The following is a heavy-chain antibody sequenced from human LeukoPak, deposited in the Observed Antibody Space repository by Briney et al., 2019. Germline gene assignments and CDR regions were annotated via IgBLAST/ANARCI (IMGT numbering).Heavy chain of an antibody. V-gene: IGHV3-7*04. D-gene: IGHD1-26*01. CDR1: GFTFSTYW. Sequence: GGSLRLSCAASGFTFSTYWMSWVRQAPGKGLEWVAIIKQDGTEKYYVDSVKGRFTISRDNAENSLCLQMNSLRAEDTAVYYCAGGVGASHFDYWGQGTLVTVFS. CDR3: AGGVGASHFDY. J-gene: IGHJ4*02. CDR2: IKQDGTEK.